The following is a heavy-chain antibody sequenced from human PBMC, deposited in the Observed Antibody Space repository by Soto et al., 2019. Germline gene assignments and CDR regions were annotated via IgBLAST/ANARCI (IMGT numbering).Heavy chain of an antibody. J-gene: IGHJ5*01. Sequence: QVQLVQSGAEVKTPGASVKVSCKASGYTFTKYDMNWVRQAPGQGLEWMGWMNPTSGNTGYAQKGQGRRSMPWDTAIGIAHMELRSLRKEATAVYDCARSDGHTFNWLDSWGKGALVSVSA. CDR1: GYTFTKYD. CDR2: MNPTSGNT. D-gene: IGHD2-2*02. CDR3: ARSDGHTFNWLDS. V-gene: IGHV1-8*01.